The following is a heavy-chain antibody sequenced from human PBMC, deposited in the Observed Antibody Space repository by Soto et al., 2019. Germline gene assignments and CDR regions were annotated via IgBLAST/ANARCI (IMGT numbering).Heavy chain of an antibody. Sequence: PGKGLEWVSGISWNSGGIGYADSVKSRLTITKDTSKNQVVLTMTNMDPVDTATYYCAHREEHSSGWPDFDYWGQGTLVTVSS. V-gene: IGHV2-5*01. D-gene: IGHD6-19*01. J-gene: IGHJ4*02. CDR2: ISWNSGGI. CDR3: AHREEHSSGWPDFDY.